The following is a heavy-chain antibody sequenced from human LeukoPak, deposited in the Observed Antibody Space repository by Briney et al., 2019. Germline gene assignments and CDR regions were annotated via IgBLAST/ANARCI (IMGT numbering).Heavy chain of an antibody. Sequence: PGGSLRLSCAASGFSFSDFGLNWVRQAPGKGLEWVSYISSRGTTVYYADSVRGRFTLSRDNAKNSLYLQMNSLGAEDTAVYYCARDLVSGAYTFDVWGQGTMVTVSS. V-gene: IGHV3-48*03. CDR1: GFSFSDFG. J-gene: IGHJ3*01. CDR3: ARDLVSGAYTFDV. D-gene: IGHD3-16*01. CDR2: ISSRGTTV.